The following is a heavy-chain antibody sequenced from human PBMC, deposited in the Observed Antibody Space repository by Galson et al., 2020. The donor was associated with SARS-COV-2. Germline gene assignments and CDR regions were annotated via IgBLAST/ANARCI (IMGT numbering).Heavy chain of an antibody. D-gene: IGHD3-22*01. J-gene: IGHJ5*02. CDR3: AREGYYDSSGYPFDP. Sequence: GGSLSLSCAASGFTFSSYEMNWVRQAPGKGLEWVSYISSSGSTIYYADSVKGRFTISRDNAKNSLYLQMNSLRAEDTAVYYCAREGYYDSSGYPFDPWGQGTLVTVSS. CDR2: ISSSGSTI. V-gene: IGHV3-48*03. CDR1: GFTFSSYE.